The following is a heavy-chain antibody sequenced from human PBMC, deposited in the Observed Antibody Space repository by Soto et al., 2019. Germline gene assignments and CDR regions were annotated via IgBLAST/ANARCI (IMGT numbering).Heavy chain of an antibody. CDR3: AKMTSDSYGRNYGMDV. J-gene: IGHJ6*02. D-gene: IGHD5-18*01. CDR1: GFPLSSYA. CDR2: LSDSGVSP. Sequence: PGESLRLSCAGSGFPLSSYAMSWVRQAPEKGLEWVSALSDSGVSPYYADSVKGRFTISRDNSKNTLYLQMDSLRVEDTALYYCAKMTSDSYGRNYGMDVWGQGTTVTVSS. V-gene: IGHV3-23*01.